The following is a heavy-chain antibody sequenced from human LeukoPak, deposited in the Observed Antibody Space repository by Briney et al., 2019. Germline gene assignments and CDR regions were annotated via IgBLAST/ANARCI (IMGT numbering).Heavy chain of an antibody. CDR1: GFTFSNAW. CDR2: IKSKTDGGTT. J-gene: IGHJ4*02. V-gene: IGHV3-15*01. CDR3: TSQWCSGGSCYSFSY. Sequence: GGSLRLSCAASGFTFSNAWMSWVRQAPGKGLEWVGRIKSKTDGGTTDYAAPVKGRFTISRDDSKNTLYLQMNSLKTEDTAVYYCTSQWCSGGSCYSFSYWGQGTLVTASS. D-gene: IGHD2-15*01.